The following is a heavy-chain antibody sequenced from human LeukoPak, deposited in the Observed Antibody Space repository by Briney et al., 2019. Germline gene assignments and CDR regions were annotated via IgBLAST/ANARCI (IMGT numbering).Heavy chain of an antibody. CDR1: GGSFSGYY. CDR2: INHSGST. J-gene: IGHJ4*02. V-gene: IGHV4-34*01. D-gene: IGHD3-10*01. Sequence: SETLSLTCAVYGGSFSGYYWSWIRQPPGKGLEWIGEINHSGSTNYNPSLKSRVTISVDTSKNQFSLKLSSVTAADTAVYYCARQFRHYYGSGSYYRYFDYWGQGTLVTVSS. CDR3: ARQFRHYYGSGSYYRYFDY.